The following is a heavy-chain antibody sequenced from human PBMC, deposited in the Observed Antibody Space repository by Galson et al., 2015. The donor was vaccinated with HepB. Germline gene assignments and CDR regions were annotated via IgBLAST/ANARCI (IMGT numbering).Heavy chain of an antibody. CDR1: GYTFTSYD. CDR2: MNPKSGDT. Sequence: SVKVSCKASGYTFTSYDINWVRQATGQGLEWVGWMNPKSGDTGYAQKFQGRVTMTRDTSISTAHMELSSLISEDTAVYYCAKNPAYTGWFDPWGQGTLVTVSS. D-gene: IGHD3-16*01. CDR3: AKNPAYTGWFDP. V-gene: IGHV1-8*01. J-gene: IGHJ5*02.